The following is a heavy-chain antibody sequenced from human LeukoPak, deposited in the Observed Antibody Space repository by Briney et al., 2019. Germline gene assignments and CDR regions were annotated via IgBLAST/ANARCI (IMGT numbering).Heavy chain of an antibody. Sequence: HTGGSLRLSCAASGFTFSSYAMSWVRQAPGKGLEWVSAISGSGGSTYYADSVKGRFTISRDNSKNTLYLQMNSLRAEDTAVYYCARVRSSMWIQLRGEFDYWGQGTLVTVSS. CDR1: GFTFSSYA. CDR3: ARVRSSMWIQLRGEFDY. D-gene: IGHD5-18*01. J-gene: IGHJ4*02. V-gene: IGHV3-23*01. CDR2: ISGSGGST.